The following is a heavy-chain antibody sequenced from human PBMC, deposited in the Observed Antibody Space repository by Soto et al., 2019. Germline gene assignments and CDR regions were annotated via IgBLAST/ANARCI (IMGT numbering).Heavy chain of an antibody. CDR2: IYYSGST. CDR1: GGSISSGDYY. V-gene: IGHV4-30-4*02. D-gene: IGHD6-19*01. Sequence: PSETLSLTCTVSGGSISSGDYYWSWIRQPPGKGLEWIGYIYYSGSTYYNPSLKSRVTISVDTSKNQFSLKLSSVTAADTAVYYCARDFSFSTWLVHRSEAFEIWGQGTRVT. CDR3: ARDFSFSTWLVHRSEAFEI. J-gene: IGHJ3*02.